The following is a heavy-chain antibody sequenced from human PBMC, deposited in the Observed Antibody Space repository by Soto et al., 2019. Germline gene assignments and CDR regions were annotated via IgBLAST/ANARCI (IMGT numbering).Heavy chain of an antibody. J-gene: IGHJ4*02. CDR1: GFTFSSYE. CDR2: IDRSGRPI. Sequence: QPGGSLRLSCAASGFTFSSYEMNWVRQAPGKGLEWVSYIDRSGRPIYYADSVKGRFTISRDNAENSLYLQMHSLRVDDTAIYYCATKIFGTTYFGNWGRGALVTVSS. CDR3: ATKIFGTTYFGN. D-gene: IGHD1-7*01. V-gene: IGHV3-48*03.